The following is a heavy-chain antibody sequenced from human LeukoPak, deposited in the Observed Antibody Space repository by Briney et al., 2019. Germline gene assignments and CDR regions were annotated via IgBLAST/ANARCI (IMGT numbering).Heavy chain of an antibody. Sequence: PGGSLRLSCAASGFTFSDYFMTWIRQTPGKGLEWLSYISSSGSTIYYADSVKGRFTISRDNAKNSLYLQMNSLRAEDTAVYYCAREPYSSGWFDYWGQGTLVTVSS. J-gene: IGHJ4*02. V-gene: IGHV3-11*01. CDR2: ISSSGSTI. CDR3: AREPYSSGWFDY. CDR1: GFTFSDYF. D-gene: IGHD6-19*01.